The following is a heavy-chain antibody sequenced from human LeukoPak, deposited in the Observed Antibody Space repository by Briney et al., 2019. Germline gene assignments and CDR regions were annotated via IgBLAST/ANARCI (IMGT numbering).Heavy chain of an antibody. CDR1: GFTFSSYS. CDR2: ISSSSSYI. J-gene: IGHJ6*02. V-gene: IGHV3-21*01. CDR3: ARDWGYYYYYGMDV. D-gene: IGHD3-16*01. Sequence: PGGSLRLSCAASGFTFSSYSMNWVRQAPGKGLEWVSSISSSSSYIYYADSVKGRFTISRDSAKNSLYLQMNSLRAEDTAVYYCARDWGYYYYYGMDVWGQGTTVTVSS.